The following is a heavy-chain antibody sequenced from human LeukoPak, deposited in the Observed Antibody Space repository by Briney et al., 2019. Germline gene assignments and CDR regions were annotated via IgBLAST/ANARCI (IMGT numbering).Heavy chain of an antibody. CDR2: IWYDGSNK. Sequence: GGSLRLSCAASGFTFSSYGMHWVRQAPGKGLEWVAVIWYDGSNKYYADSVKGRFTISRDNSKNTLYLQMNSLRAEDTAVYYCARVGQRYSSSLGNNWFDPWGQGTLVTVSS. J-gene: IGHJ5*02. D-gene: IGHD6-6*01. CDR3: ARVGQRYSSSLGNNWFDP. V-gene: IGHV3-33*01. CDR1: GFTFSSYG.